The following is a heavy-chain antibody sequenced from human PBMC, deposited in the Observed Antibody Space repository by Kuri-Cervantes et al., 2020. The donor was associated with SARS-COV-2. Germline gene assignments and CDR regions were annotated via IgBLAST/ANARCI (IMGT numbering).Heavy chain of an antibody. CDR2: MNPNSGNT. D-gene: IGHD3-3*01. CDR3: ARATNYDFYMDV. J-gene: IGHJ6*03. Sequence: ASVKVSCKASGYTFTSYDINWVRQATGQGLEWMGWMNPNSGNTGYAQKFQGRVTMTRNTSISTAYMELSSLRSEDTAVFYCARATNYDFYMDVWGKGTTVTVSS. CDR1: GYTFTSYD. V-gene: IGHV1-8*02.